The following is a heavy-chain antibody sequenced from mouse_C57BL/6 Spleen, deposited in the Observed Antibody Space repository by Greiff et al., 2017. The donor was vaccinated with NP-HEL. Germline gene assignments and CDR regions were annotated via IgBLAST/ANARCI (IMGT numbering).Heavy chain of an antibody. V-gene: IGHV5-4*03. J-gene: IGHJ2*01. Sequence: EVNVVESGGGLVKPGGSLKLSCAASGFTFSSYAMSWVRQTPEKRLEWVATISDGGSYTYYPDNVKGRFTISRDNAKNNLYLQMSHLKSEDTAMYYCASLTGTAFDYWGQGTTLTVSS. CDR3: ASLTGTAFDY. CDR1: GFTFSSYA. D-gene: IGHD4-1*01. CDR2: ISDGGSYT.